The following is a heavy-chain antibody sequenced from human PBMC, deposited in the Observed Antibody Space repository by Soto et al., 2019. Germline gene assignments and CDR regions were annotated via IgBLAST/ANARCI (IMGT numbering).Heavy chain of an antibody. CDR3: ATEKLRGTSDI. V-gene: IGHV1-8*01. J-gene: IGHJ3*02. CDR2: MNANNGNT. D-gene: IGHD1-7*01. Sequence: VSVKVSCKSSRYTFTSYAINWARQATGQGLGWLGWMNANNGNTGYAQKFQGRVTMTRDTSISTAYMELSSLTSEDTAVYYCATEKLRGTSDIWGQGTMVTVSS. CDR1: RYTFTSYA.